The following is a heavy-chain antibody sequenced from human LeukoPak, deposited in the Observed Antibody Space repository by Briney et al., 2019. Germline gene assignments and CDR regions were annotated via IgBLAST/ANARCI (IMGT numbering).Heavy chain of an antibody. Sequence: GGSLRLSCAASGFTFSNFAMGWVRQAPGKGLVWLSTISPRGDRTYDADSVRGRFIISRDNSKNTFYLQLNSLRAEDTAVYHCAKVFCSSPRCFVPFDYWGQGTLVSVSS. D-gene: IGHD2-2*01. V-gene: IGHV3-23*01. CDR1: GFTFSNFA. CDR3: AKVFCSSPRCFVPFDY. J-gene: IGHJ4*02. CDR2: ISPRGDRT.